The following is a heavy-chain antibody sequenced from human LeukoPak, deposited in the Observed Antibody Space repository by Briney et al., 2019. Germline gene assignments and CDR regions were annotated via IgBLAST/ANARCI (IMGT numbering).Heavy chain of an antibody. J-gene: IGHJ4*02. CDR2: INPNSGGT. V-gene: IGHV1-2*02. CDR3: ARLQVPAALPIDY. Sequence: ASVKVSCKASGYTFTGYYMHWVRQAPGQGREWMGWINPNSGGTNYAQKFQGRVTMTRDTSISTTYMELSRLRSDDTAVYYCARLQVPAALPIDYWGQGTLVTVSS. CDR1: GYTFTGYY. D-gene: IGHD2-2*01.